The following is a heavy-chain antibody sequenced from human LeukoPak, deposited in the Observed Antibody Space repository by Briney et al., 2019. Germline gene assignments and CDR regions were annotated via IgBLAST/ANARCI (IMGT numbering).Heavy chain of an antibody. Sequence: PSETLSLTCTVSGGSISSGGYYWSWLRQHPGKGLEWIGYIYYSGSTYYNPSLKSRVTISVDTSKNQFSLKLSSVTAADTAVYYCARGRWLVLDYWGQGTLVTVSS. CDR2: IYYSGST. D-gene: IGHD6-19*01. CDR3: ARGRWLVLDY. CDR1: GGSISSGGYY. J-gene: IGHJ4*02. V-gene: IGHV4-31*03.